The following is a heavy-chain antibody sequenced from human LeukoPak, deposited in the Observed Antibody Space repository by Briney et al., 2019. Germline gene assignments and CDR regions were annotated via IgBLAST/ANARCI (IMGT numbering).Heavy chain of an antibody. CDR1: GGPFSGYY. V-gene: IGHV4-34*01. D-gene: IGHD2-2*01. CDR2: INHSGST. CDR3: ARRGGYCSSTSCYLVNNWFDP. Sequence: SETLSLTCAVYGGPFSGYYWSWLRQPPGKGLEWLGEINHSGSTNYNRSLKSRVTISVDTSKNQFSLKLSSVTAADTAVYYCARRGGYCSSTSCYLVNNWFDPWGQGTLVTVSS. J-gene: IGHJ5*02.